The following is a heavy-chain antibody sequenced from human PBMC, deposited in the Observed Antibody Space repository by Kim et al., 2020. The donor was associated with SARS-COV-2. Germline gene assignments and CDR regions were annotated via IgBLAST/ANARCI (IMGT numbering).Heavy chain of an antibody. J-gene: IGHJ4*02. CDR3: AKDIGYGGNLIDY. Sequence: GGSLRRSCAASGFTFDDYAMHWVRQAPGKGLEWVSGISWNSGSIGYADSVKGRFTISRDNAKNSLYLQMNSLRAEDTALYYCAKDIGYGGNLIDYWGQGTLVTVSS. V-gene: IGHV3-9*01. D-gene: IGHD2-15*01. CDR2: ISWNSGSI. CDR1: GFTFDDYA.